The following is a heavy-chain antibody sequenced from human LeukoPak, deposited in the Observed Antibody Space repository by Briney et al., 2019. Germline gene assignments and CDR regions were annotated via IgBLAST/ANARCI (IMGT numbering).Heavy chain of an antibody. CDR1: GYTFTGYY. V-gene: IGHV1-2*02. D-gene: IGHD3-22*01. CDR3: ARPSINMIVVANQPFDY. CDR2: INPNSGGT. J-gene: IGHJ4*02. Sequence: ASVKVSCKASGYTFTGYYMHWVRQAPGQGLEWMGWINPNSGGTNYAQKFQGRVTMTRDTSISTAYMELSRLRSDDTAVYYCARPSINMIVVANQPFDYWGQGTLVNVP.